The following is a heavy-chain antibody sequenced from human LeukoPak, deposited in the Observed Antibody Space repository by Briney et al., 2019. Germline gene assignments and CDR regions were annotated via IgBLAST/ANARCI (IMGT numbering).Heavy chain of an antibody. CDR1: GFIFRSYW. D-gene: IGHD3-10*01. Sequence: GGSLRLSCAASGFIFRSYWMYWVRQAPGKGLEWVANIKQDGSDKYYVDSVKGRFTISRDNAKNSVYLQMNSLRAEDTAVYYCARFWGTMVRGVDYYYMDVWGKGTTVTVSS. J-gene: IGHJ6*03. V-gene: IGHV3-7*01. CDR3: ARFWGTMVRGVDYYYMDV. CDR2: IKQDGSDK.